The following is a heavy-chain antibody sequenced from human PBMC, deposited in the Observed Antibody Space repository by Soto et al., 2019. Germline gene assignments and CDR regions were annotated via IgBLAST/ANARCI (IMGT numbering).Heavy chain of an antibody. CDR1: GGSISSYY. CDR3: ARDAGGYYFDY. D-gene: IGHD3-16*01. CDR2: IYYSGST. J-gene: IGHJ4*02. V-gene: IGHV4-59*01. Sequence: QVQLQESGPGLVKPSETLSLTCTVSGGSISSYYWSWIRQPPGKGLEWIGYIYYSGSTNYNPSLKSRGTISVDTSKNQCARKLSAVTAADTAVYYCARDAGGYYFDYWGQGTLVTVSS.